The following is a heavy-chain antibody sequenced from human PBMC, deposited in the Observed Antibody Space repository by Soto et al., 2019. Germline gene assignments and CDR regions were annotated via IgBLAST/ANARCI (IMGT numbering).Heavy chain of an antibody. V-gene: IGHV3-23*01. CDR1: GFSFSGPA. Sequence: GGSLRLSCAASGFSFSGPAMSWVRQTPGKGLEWVSVIRGSGDSTYYADSVKGRFTISRDNSKKTLYLQMNSLRAEDTAVYYCAKEDYRGYGLDVWGQGTTVTVSS. J-gene: IGHJ6*02. CDR3: AKEDYRGYGLDV. D-gene: IGHD4-17*01. CDR2: IRGSGDST.